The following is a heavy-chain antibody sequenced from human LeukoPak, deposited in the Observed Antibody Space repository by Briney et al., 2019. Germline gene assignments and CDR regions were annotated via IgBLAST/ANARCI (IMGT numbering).Heavy chain of an antibody. CDR2: ISSSSSYI. V-gene: IGHV3-21*01. J-gene: IGHJ5*02. Sequence: GGSLRLSCAASGFTFSSYSMNWVRQAPGKGLEWVSSISSSSSYIYYADSVKGRFTISRDNAKNSLYLQMNSLRAEDTAVYYCARDLGIAAAEPWGQGTLVTVSS. D-gene: IGHD6-13*01. CDR3: ARDLGIAAAEP. CDR1: GFTFSSYS.